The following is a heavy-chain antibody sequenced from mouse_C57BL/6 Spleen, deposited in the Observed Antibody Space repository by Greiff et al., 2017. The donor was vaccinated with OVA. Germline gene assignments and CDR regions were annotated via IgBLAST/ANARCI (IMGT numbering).Heavy chain of an antibody. J-gene: IGHJ4*01. CDR1: GYTFTGYW. Sequence: VQLQQSGAELMKPGASVKLSCKATGYTFTGYWIEWVKQRPGHGLEWIGEILPGSGSTNYHEKFKGKATFTADTSSNTAYMQLSSLTTEDSAIYYCARRILRTRAMDYWGQGTSVTVSS. CDR3: ARRILRTRAMDY. CDR2: ILPGSGST. V-gene: IGHV1-9*01. D-gene: IGHD1-1*01.